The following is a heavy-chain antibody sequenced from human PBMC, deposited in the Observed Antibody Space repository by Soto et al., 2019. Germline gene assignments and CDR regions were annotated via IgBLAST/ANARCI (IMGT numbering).Heavy chain of an antibody. CDR2: ISASGSNS. D-gene: IGHD1-1*01. Sequence: GGSLRLSCAASGFTFSSYAMSWVRQAPGKGLEWISSISASGSNSYHADSVKGRFTISRDNSINTLYLQMNSLRVEDTAVYYCAKGLYNWNEIYGTDVWGQGTTVTVSS. CDR1: GFTFSSYA. J-gene: IGHJ6*02. V-gene: IGHV3-23*01. CDR3: AKGLYNWNEIYGTDV.